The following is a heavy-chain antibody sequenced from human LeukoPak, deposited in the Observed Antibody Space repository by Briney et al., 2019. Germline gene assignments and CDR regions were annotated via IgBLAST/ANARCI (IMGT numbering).Heavy chain of an antibody. D-gene: IGHD1-26*01. CDR2: IIPIFGTA. Sequence: SVKVPCKASGGTFSSYAISWVRQAPGQGLEWMGGIIPIFGTANYAQKFQGRVTITADKSTSTAYMELSSLRAEDTAVYYCARGTYIVGLPDAFDIWGQGTMVTVSS. J-gene: IGHJ3*02. V-gene: IGHV1-69*06. CDR3: ARGTYIVGLPDAFDI. CDR1: GGTFSSYA.